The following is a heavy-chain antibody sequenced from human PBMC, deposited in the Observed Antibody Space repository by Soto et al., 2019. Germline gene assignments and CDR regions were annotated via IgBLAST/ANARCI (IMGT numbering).Heavy chain of an antibody. Sequence: QITLKESGPALVKPTQTLTLTCTFSGFSLSTSGVGVGWIRQPPGKALEWLALIYWNDDKRYSPSLKSRLTITKDTSKNQVVLTMTNMDPVDTATYYCAQTVRGEEYFQHWGQGTLVTVSS. CDR3: AQTVRGEEYFQH. V-gene: IGHV2-5*01. CDR2: IYWNDDK. CDR1: GFSLSTSGVG. J-gene: IGHJ1*01. D-gene: IGHD3-10*01.